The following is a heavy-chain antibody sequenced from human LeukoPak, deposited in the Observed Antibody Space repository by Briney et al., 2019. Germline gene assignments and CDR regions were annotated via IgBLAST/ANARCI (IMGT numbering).Heavy chain of an antibody. CDR2: INPNSGGT. D-gene: IGHD1-26*01. Sequence: AASVKVSCKASGYTFTGYYMHWVRQAPGQGLEWMGWINPNSGGTNYAQKFQGRVTMTRDTSISTAYMEPSRLRSDDTAVHYCARGIVGATTGDWGQGTLVTVPS. J-gene: IGHJ4*02. V-gene: IGHV1-2*02. CDR1: GYTFTGYY. CDR3: ARGIVGATTGD.